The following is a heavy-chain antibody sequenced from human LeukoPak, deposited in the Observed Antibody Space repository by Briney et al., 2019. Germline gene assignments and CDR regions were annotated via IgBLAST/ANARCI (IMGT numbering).Heavy chain of an antibody. V-gene: IGHV3-30*02. Sequence: GGSLRLSRAASGFTFSSYGMHWVRPAPGKGLEWVAFIRYDGSNKYYADSVKGRFTISRDNSKNTLYLQMNSLRAEDTAVYYCAKVGRPTSPFDIWGQGTMVTVSS. CDR3: AKVGRPTSPFDI. CDR2: IRYDGSNK. J-gene: IGHJ3*02. D-gene: IGHD1-1*01. CDR1: GFTFSSYG.